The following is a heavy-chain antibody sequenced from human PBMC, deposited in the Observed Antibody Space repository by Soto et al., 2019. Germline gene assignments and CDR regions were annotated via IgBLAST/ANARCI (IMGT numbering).Heavy chain of an antibody. CDR3: AKHLRLEPWNNWFDP. CDR1: EFTFSSYA. CDR2: ISSSGGST. Sequence: EVQLLESGGGLVQPGGSLRLSCAASEFTFSSYAMTWVRQAPGTVLEWVSTISSSGGSTYYADSVTGRFTISRENSKNTLHLQMNSLRAEDTAVYYCAKHLRLEPWNNWFDPWGKGTMVTVSS. D-gene: IGHD1-1*01. V-gene: IGHV3-23*01. J-gene: IGHJ5*02.